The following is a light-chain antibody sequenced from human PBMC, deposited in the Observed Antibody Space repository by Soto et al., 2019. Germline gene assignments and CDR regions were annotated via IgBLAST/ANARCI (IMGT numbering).Light chain of an antibody. CDR3: HHYGDSPIYT. J-gene: IGKJ3*01. V-gene: IGKV3-20*01. CDR2: GAS. Sequence: DIVLTQSPGTLSLSPGATATLSCSASQSVSRNYLAWFHQKPGQAPRLLIHGASSRAAGTPDRFSGSGSGTAFNRTISRLEPEDFAVYYCHHYGDSPIYTFGPGTKVDFK. CDR1: QSVSRNY.